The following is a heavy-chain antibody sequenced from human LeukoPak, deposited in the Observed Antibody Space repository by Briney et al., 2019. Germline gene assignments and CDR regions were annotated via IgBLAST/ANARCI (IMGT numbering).Heavy chain of an antibody. CDR3: ARVLYLYGSSSARFDY. CDR2: ISSSSTHT. Sequence: PGWSLRLSCAASGFTFSDYYMSWIRQATGKGLEWDSYISSSSTHTRYADSVKGRFTISRDNAKNSLYLQTNSLRAEDTAVYYCARVLYLYGSSSARFDYWGQGTLVTVSS. V-gene: IGHV3-11*05. J-gene: IGHJ4*02. CDR1: GFTFSDYY. D-gene: IGHD6-6*01.